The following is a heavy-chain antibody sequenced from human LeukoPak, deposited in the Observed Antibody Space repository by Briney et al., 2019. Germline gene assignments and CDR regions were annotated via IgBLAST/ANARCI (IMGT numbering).Heavy chain of an antibody. CDR3: AKPVRMATTTNYGMDV. Sequence: RPGRSLRLSCAASGFTFSSYGMHWVRQAPGKGLEWVAVIWYDGSNKYYADSVKGRFTISRDNSKNTLYLQMNSLRAEDTAVYYCAKPVRMATTTNYGMDVWGQGTTVTVSS. CDR2: IWYDGSNK. V-gene: IGHV3-33*06. J-gene: IGHJ6*02. CDR1: GFTFSSYG. D-gene: IGHD5-12*01.